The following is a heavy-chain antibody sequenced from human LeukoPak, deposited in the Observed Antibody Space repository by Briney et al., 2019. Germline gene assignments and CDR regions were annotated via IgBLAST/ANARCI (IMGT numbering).Heavy chain of an antibody. J-gene: IGHJ4*02. CDR3: ARTSDIVELDY. CDR1: GGSISSYY. D-gene: IGHD2-15*01. CDR2: IYTSGST. Sequence: SETLSPTCTVSGGSISSYYWSWIRQPPGKGLEWIGYIYTSGSTNYNPSLKSRVTISVDTSKNQFSLKLSSVTAADTAVYYCARTSDIVELDYWGQGTLVTVSS. V-gene: IGHV4-4*09.